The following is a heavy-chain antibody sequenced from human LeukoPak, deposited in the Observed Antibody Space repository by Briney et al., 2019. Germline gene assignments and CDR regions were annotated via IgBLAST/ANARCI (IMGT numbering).Heavy chain of an antibody. J-gene: IGHJ4*02. CDR2: IKNDGAVK. Sequence: GGSLRLSCAASGFTFSYHWMTWVRQAPGKGLEWVANIKNDGAVKNYVDSVKGRFTISRDNAKNSLYLQMNSLRAEDTAVYYCAKDSYRKGDFCGQGVLVTVSS. CDR1: GFTFSYHW. CDR3: AKDSYRKGDF. V-gene: IGHV3-7*01. D-gene: IGHD2-21*01.